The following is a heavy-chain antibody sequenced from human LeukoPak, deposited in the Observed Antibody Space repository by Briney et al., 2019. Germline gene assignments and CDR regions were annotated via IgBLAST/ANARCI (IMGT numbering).Heavy chain of an antibody. CDR3: ATVYCTNGVCYIHYFDY. Sequence: GPVKVSCKASGYTFTSYDINWVRQATGQGLEWMGWMNPNSGNTGYAQKFQGRVTMTRNTSISTAYIELSSLRSEDTAVYYCATVYCTNGVCYIHYFDYWGQGTLVTVSS. CDR1: GYTFTSYD. J-gene: IGHJ4*02. CDR2: MNPNSGNT. V-gene: IGHV1-8*01. D-gene: IGHD2-8*01.